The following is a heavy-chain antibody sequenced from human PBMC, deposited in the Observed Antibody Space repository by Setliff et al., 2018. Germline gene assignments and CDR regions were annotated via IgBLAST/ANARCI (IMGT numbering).Heavy chain of an antibody. J-gene: IGHJ4*02. CDR2: INLNTGNI. V-gene: IGHV1-2*02. D-gene: IGHD3-16*01. Sequence: ASVKVSCKASGFTFTDYLMNWMRQAPEQGLEWMGRINLNTGNIFYAQEFQGRVTLTRDTSISSAYMELTGLKYDDTAIYYCARDTLALGDITLFDYWGQGTLVTVSS. CDR3: ARDTLALGDITLFDY. CDR1: GFTFTDYL.